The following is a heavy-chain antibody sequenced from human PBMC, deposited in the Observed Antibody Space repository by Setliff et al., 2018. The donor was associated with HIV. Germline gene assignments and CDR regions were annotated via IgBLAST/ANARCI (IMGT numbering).Heavy chain of an antibody. D-gene: IGHD3-22*01. J-gene: IGHJ4*02. CDR2: IWNAGSEK. V-gene: IGHV3-33*08. CDR1: GFNFDIFA. Sequence: GGSLRLSCAASGFNFDIFAMHWVRQAPGKGLEWVAAIWNAGSEKYYADSVQGRFTISRDNSKNTLYLQMNSLTAEDTAVYYCARVRAYYYDSRGYPDYWGQGTLVTVSS. CDR3: ARVRAYYYDSRGYPDY.